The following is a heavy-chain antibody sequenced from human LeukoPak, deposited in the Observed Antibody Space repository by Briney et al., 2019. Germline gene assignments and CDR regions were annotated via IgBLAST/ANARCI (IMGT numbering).Heavy chain of an antibody. CDR2: ISQSGRT. D-gene: IGHD3-9*01. CDR3: ARHTTVRYFVSPTPAFDI. CDR1: GGTFNNYY. Sequence: SETLSRTCAGYGGTFNNYYWEWVRQPPGKGLEWIGEISQSGRTYYNPSLLSRFTISIDTSTTQFSLKLSSVTAADTAVYYCARHTTVRYFVSPTPAFDIWGQGTPVTVSS. J-gene: IGHJ3*02. V-gene: IGHV4-34*01.